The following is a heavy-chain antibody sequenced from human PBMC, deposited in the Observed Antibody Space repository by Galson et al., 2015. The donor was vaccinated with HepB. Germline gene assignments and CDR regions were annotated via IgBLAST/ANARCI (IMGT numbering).Heavy chain of an antibody. D-gene: IGHD5-12*01. Sequence: SNYWSWLRQPPGEGPEWIAYISDSGTTDYNPSLRSRVHISIDTSRNQFSLKLSSVTAADTALYYCARLTGYDFYNWFDPWGQGTRVTVSS. CDR2: ISDSGTT. V-gene: IGHV4-61*07. CDR1: SNY. CDR3: ARLTGYDFYNWFDP. J-gene: IGHJ5*02.